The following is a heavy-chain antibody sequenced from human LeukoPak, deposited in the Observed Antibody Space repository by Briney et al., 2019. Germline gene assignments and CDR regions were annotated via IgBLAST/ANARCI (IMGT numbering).Heavy chain of an antibody. CDR3: ARGLPGGYYYYMDV. D-gene: IGHD2-21*02. CDR2: IYSGGST. V-gene: IGHV3-53*01. J-gene: IGHJ6*03. Sequence: QSGGSLRLSCAASGFTVSSNYMSWARQAPGKGLEWVSVIYSGGSTYYADSVKGRFTISRDNSKNTLYLQMNSLRAEDTAVYYCARGLPGGYYYYMDVWGKGTTVTVSS. CDR1: GFTVSSNY.